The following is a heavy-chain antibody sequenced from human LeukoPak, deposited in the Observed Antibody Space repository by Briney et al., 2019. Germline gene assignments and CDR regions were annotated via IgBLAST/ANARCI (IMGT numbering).Heavy chain of an antibody. J-gene: IGHJ6*03. CDR2: IYYSGST. D-gene: IGHD6-13*01. V-gene: IGHV4-39*01. CDR1: GGSISSSSYY. Sequence: PSETRSLTCTVSGGSISSSSYYWGWIRQPPGKGLEWIGSIYYSGSTYYNPSLKSRVTISVDTSKNQFSLKLSSVTAADTAVYYCARLTDSSSWYHYYYYMDVWGKGTTVTVSS. CDR3: ARLTDSSSWYHYYYYMDV.